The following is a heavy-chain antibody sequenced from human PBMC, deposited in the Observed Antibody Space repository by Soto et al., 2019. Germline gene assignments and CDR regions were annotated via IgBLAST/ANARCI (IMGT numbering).Heavy chain of an antibody. Sequence: SPTLSLTCAISGDSVSSNSAAWNWIRQSPSRGLEWLGRTYYRSKWYNDYAVSVKSRITINPDTSKNQFSLQLNSVTPEDTAVYYCARESGRGYSYGSYYYYYYMDVWGKGTTVTVSS. CDR3: ARESGRGYSYGSYYYYYYMDV. CDR2: TYYRSKWYN. D-gene: IGHD5-18*01. CDR1: GDSVSSNSAA. J-gene: IGHJ6*03. V-gene: IGHV6-1*01.